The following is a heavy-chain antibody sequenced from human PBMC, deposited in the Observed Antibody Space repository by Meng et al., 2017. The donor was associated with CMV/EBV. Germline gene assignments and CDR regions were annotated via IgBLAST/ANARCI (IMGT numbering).Heavy chain of an antibody. CDR2: ISSSSSYI. V-gene: IGHV3-21*01. J-gene: IGHJ4*02. CDR3: ATNPIVVVPAAIS. D-gene: IGHD2-2*01. CDR1: GVTFSSYS. Sequence: ASGVTFSSYSMNWVRQAPGKGLEWVSSISSSSSYIYYADSVKGRFTISRDNAKNSLYLQMNSLRAEDTAVYYCATNPIVVVPAAISWGQGTLVTVSS.